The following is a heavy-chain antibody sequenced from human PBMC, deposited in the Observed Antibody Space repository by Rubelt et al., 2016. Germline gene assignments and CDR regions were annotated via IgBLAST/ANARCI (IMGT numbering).Heavy chain of an antibody. CDR2: IYYSGST. J-gene: IGHJ5*02. V-gene: IGHV4-59*08. CDR3: ARPIATSWFDP. Sequence: QVQLQQWGPGLVKPSETLSLTCTVSGGSISSYYWSWIRQPPGKGLEWIGYIYYSGSTNYNPSLKSRVTISVDTSKNQFSLKLSSVTAADTAVYYCARPIATSWFDPWGQGTLVTVSS. D-gene: IGHD6-13*01. CDR1: GGSISSYY.